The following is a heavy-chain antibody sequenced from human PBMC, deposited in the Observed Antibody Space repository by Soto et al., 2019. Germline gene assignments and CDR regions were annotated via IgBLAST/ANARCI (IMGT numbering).Heavy chain of an antibody. CDR2: IYYSGST. J-gene: IGHJ4*02. CDR3: ASQLVINFGYFDY. D-gene: IGHD3-9*01. V-gene: IGHV4-39*01. Sequence: SETLSLTCTVSGGSISSSSYYWGWIRQPPGKGLEWIGSIYYSGSTYYNPSLKSRVTISVDTSKNQFSLKLSSVTAADTAVYYCASQLVINFGYFDYWGQGTLVTVSS. CDR1: GGSISSSSYY.